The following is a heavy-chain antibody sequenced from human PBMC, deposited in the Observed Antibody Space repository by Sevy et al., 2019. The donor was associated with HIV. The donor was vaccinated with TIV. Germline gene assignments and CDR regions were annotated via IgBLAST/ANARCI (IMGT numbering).Heavy chain of an antibody. CDR1: GGSISSGDYY. V-gene: IGHV4-30-4*01. Sequence: SETLSLTCTVSGGSISSGDYYWSWIRQPPGKGLEWIGYIYYSGSTYYNPSLKSRVTISVDTSKNQFSLKLRSVTAADTAVYYCGGYDLEPHAFDIWGQGTMVTVSS. CDR3: GGYDLEPHAFDI. D-gene: IGHD5-12*01. CDR2: IYYSGST. J-gene: IGHJ3*02.